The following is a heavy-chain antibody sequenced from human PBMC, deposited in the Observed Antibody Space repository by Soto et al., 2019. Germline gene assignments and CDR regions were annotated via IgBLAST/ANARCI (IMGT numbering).Heavy chain of an antibody. D-gene: IGHD6-13*01. V-gene: IGHV3-21*01. CDR1: GFTYSSFS. J-gene: IGHJ6*02. CDR3: AREDSQLTRDYYYYGMDV. CDR2: ISSSSNYI. Sequence: GGSLRLSCPASGFTYSSFSMNWVRQAPGKGLEWVSSISSSSNYIYDADSVKGRFTISRDNAKNSLYLQMNSLRAEDTAVYYCAREDSQLTRDYYYYGMDVWGQGTTVTVSS.